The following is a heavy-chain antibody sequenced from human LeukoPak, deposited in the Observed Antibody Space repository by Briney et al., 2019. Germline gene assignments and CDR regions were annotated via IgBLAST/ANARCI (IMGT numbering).Heavy chain of an antibody. Sequence: GGSLRLSCAASGFTFNTYWMSWVRQAPGKGLEWVANIRQDGSETYYVDSVKGRFTISRDNAKISLYLQMNSLRAEDTAVYYCAKVGWGRAPDKLDYWGQGTLLTVSS. J-gene: IGHJ4*02. V-gene: IGHV3-7*01. D-gene: IGHD1-1*01. CDR3: AKVGWGRAPDKLDY. CDR1: GFTFNTYW. CDR2: IRQDGSET.